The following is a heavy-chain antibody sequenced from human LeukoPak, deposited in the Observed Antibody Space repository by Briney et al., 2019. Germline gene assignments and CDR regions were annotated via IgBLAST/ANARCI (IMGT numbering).Heavy chain of an antibody. CDR1: GYTFTGYY. Sequence: GASVKVSCKASGYTFTGYYMHWVRQAPGQGLEWMGWINPNSGGTNYAQKFQGRVTMTRDTSISTAYMELSRLRSDDTAVYYCAREGYGDYLSTGGNYYYGMDVWGQGTTVTVSS. V-gene: IGHV1-2*02. D-gene: IGHD4-17*01. CDR2: INPNSGGT. J-gene: IGHJ6*02. CDR3: AREGYGDYLSTGGNYYYGMDV.